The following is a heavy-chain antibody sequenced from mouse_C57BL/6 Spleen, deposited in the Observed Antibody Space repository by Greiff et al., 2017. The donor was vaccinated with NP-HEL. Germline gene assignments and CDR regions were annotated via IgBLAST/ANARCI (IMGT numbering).Heavy chain of an antibody. J-gene: IGHJ2*01. V-gene: IGHV1-15*01. CDR2: IDPETGGT. Sequence: QVQLKQSGAELVRPGASVTLSCKASGYTFTDYEMHWVKQTPVHGLEWIGAIDPETGGTAYNQKFKGKAILTADKSSSTAYMELRSLTSEDSAVYYCTRKRLGLDYWGQGTTLTVSS. CDR3: TRKRLGLDY. CDR1: GYTFTDYE. D-gene: IGHD4-1*01.